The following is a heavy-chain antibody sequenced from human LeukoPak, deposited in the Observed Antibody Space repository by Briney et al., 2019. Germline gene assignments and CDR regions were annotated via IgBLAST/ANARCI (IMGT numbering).Heavy chain of an antibody. CDR2: TSSSDAGT. Sequence: GGSLRLSCAASGFTLSTYAMSWVRQTPGKGLEWVAATSSSDAGTYHADSVKGRFTISRDNAKNSLYLQMNSLRAEDTAVYYCAELGITMIGGVWGKGTTVTISS. CDR3: AELGITMIGGV. V-gene: IGHV3-23*01. CDR1: GFTLSTYA. J-gene: IGHJ6*04. D-gene: IGHD3-10*02.